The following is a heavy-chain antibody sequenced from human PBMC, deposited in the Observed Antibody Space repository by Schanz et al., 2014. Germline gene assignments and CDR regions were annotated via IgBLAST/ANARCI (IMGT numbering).Heavy chain of an antibody. J-gene: IGHJ5*02. CDR2: ISAYTNNT. Sequence: QGQLVQSGPEVKEPGASVKVSCEASRYTFNTYGLNWVRQAPGQGLEWMGWISAYTNNTNYAQKVQGRVTMTTDTSTGTAYMELRSLRSDDTAVYYCARDRRRYCSTASCLHDNWFDPWGQGTLVIVS. CDR1: RYTFNTYG. CDR3: ARDRRRYCSTASCLHDNWFDP. D-gene: IGHD2-2*01. V-gene: IGHV1-18*01.